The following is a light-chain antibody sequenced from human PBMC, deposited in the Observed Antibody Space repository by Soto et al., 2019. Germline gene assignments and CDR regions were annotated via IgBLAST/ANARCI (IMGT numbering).Light chain of an antibody. J-gene: IGKJ4*01. Sequence: DIQMTQSPSTLSASVGDRVTITCRASQSINNWLAWYQQKPGKAPKLLIYKTSDLESGVPSRFRGSGSGTEFSLTISSLQPDDFATYYCQQYKSFSLTFGGGTKVDIK. CDR3: QQYKSFSLT. V-gene: IGKV1-5*03. CDR2: KTS. CDR1: QSINNW.